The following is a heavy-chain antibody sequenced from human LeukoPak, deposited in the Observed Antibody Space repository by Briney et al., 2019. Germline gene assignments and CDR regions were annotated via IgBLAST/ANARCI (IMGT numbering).Heavy chain of an antibody. CDR1: GFSFSSYG. J-gene: IGHJ4*02. D-gene: IGHD2-15*01. V-gene: IGHV3-33*01. CDR3: ARGRVVVAAPIDY. Sequence: GGSLRLSCATSGFSFSSYGMHWVRQAPGKGLEWGAVIWNDGRDKFYADSVKGRFTISRDNSKNTLDLQMNGLRAEDTAVYFCARGRVVVAAPIDYWGQGTLVTVSS. CDR2: IWNDGRDK.